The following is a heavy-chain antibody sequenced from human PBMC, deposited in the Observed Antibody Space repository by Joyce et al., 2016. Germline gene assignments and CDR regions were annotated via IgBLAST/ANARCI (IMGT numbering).Heavy chain of an antibody. Sequence: QVQLVESGGGVVQPGRSLRLSCAASGFTFSNYAMHWVRQAPGKGVEWVAVISFDGSGKYYADSVKGRFTISRDNFKSTLYLQMNSLNTDDTAVYYCAREELPALCTDYWGQGTLVTVSS. CDR1: GFTFSNYA. CDR2: ISFDGSGK. J-gene: IGHJ4*02. CDR3: AREELPALCTDY. D-gene: IGHD1-7*01. V-gene: IGHV3-30*04.